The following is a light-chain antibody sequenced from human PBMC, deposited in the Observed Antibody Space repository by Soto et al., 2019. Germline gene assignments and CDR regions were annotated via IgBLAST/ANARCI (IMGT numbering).Light chain of an antibody. V-gene: IGLV4-69*01. CDR2: VNSDGSH. J-gene: IGLJ1*01. Sequence: QLVLTQSPSASASLGASVKLTCTLSSVHSNYAIAWHQQQPEKGPRYLMKVNSDGSHRKGDGIPDRFSGSSSGAQRYLTISSLQSEDEADYYCQTWGTGIRVFGTGTKLIVL. CDR1: SVHSNYA. CDR3: QTWGTGIRV.